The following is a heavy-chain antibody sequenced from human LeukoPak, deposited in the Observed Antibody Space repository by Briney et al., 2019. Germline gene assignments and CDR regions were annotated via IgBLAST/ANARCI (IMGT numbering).Heavy chain of an antibody. D-gene: IGHD6-19*01. J-gene: IGHJ4*02. CDR2: INSDGSST. V-gene: IGHV3-74*01. Sequence: PGGSLRLSCAASGFSLSGFWMHWVRQAPGKGLVWVSRINSDGSSTSNADSVKGRFTISRDNAKNTLYLQMNSLRAEDTAVYYCARSQYSSSYHDYWGQGTLVTVSS. CDR3: ARSQYSSSYHDY. CDR1: GFSLSGFW.